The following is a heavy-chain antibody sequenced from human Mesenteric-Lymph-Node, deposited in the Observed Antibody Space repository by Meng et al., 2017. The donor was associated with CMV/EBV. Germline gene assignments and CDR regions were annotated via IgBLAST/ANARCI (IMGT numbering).Heavy chain of an antibody. J-gene: IGHJ4*02. CDR2: INYSRST. Sequence: TRTVSGCTINSGGFYWSWRRQHQGQDLEGIRYINYSRSTYDNTSLKSQITISEDTSKNQFSLNLSSVTAADTDVYYCARKKDDSSVEYWGQGTLVTVSS. CDR3: ARKKDDSSVEY. V-gene: IGHV4-31*01. D-gene: IGHD3-22*01. CDR1: GCTINSGGFY.